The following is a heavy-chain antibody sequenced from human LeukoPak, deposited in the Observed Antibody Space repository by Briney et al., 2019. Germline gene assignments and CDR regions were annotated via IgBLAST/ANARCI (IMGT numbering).Heavy chain of an antibody. Sequence: GGSLRLSCVASGFTFTTCWMHWVRQAPGKGLVWVSRINGDGSSSNYADSVKGRFTISRDNARNTLYLQMNGLRAEDTALYYCARTSPTSHFDFWGQGTLVTVSS. CDR1: GFTFTTCW. CDR3: ARTSPTSHFDF. J-gene: IGHJ4*02. CDR2: INGDGSSS. D-gene: IGHD3-16*01. V-gene: IGHV3-74*01.